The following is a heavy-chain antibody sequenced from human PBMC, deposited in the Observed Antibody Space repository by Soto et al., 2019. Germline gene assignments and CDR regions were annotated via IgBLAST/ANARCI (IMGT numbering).Heavy chain of an antibody. J-gene: IGHJ4*02. Sequence: SVKVSCKASGGTFSSYAISWVRQAPGQGLEWMGGIIPIFGTANYAQKFQGRVTITADESTSTAYMELSSLRSEDTAVYYCAREVHDSSGYPLPFGYWGQGTLVTVSS. CDR1: GGTFSSYA. CDR3: AREVHDSSGYPLPFGY. CDR2: IIPIFGTA. D-gene: IGHD3-22*01. V-gene: IGHV1-69*13.